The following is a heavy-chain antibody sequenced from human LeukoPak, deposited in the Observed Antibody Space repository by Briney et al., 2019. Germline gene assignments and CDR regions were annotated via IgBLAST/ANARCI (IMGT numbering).Heavy chain of an antibody. CDR3: ARDGVVTMVLDS. J-gene: IGHJ4*02. V-gene: IGHV4-4*08. CDR2: IYYSGIT. D-gene: IGHD3-3*01. Sequence: SETLSLTCTVSSGSISSYYWNWIRQPPGKGLEWIGYIYYSGITNYNPSLKSRLTISLDTSKNQFSLNLKSVTAADTAMYYCARDGVVTMVLDSWGQGTLVTVSS. CDR1: SGSISSYY.